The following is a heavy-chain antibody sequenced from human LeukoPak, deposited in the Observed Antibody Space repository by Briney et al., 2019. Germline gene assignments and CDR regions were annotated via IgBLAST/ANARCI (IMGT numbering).Heavy chain of an antibody. V-gene: IGHV1-2*02. CDR3: ARALEGLLDY. CDR2: INPDSGGT. Sequence: GASVKVSCKAPGYTFSGYYMHWVRQAPGQGLEWMGWINPDSGGTNYAQKFQGRVTMTRDTSISTAYMELSRLRSDDTAVYYCARALEGLLDYWGQGTPVTVSS. CDR1: GYTFSGYY. D-gene: IGHD4-11*01. J-gene: IGHJ4*02.